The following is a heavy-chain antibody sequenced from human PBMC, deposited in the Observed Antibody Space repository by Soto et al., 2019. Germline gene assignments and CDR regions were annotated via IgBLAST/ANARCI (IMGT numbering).Heavy chain of an antibody. V-gene: IGHV1-18*01. D-gene: IGHD2-15*01. J-gene: IGHJ2*01. CDR3: ARDLHSGGKYWYFDI. Sequence: QVQLVQSGAEVKKPGASVKVSCKASGYTFTHYGITWVRQAPGQGLEWMGWINSFSGDTNYIPKLQDRLTMTTDTSTNTVYMELRNLRSDDTAVYFCARDLHSGGKYWYFDIWGRGTLVTVSS. CDR2: INSFSGDT. CDR1: GYTFTHYG.